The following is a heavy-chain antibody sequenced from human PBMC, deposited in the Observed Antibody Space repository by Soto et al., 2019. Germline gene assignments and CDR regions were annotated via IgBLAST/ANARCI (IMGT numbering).Heavy chain of an antibody. V-gene: IGHV3-23*01. CDR1: GLTFSSYA. CDR3: AKETSNSGCFDY. J-gene: IGHJ4*02. D-gene: IGHD6-19*01. Sequence: EVQLLESGGGLVQPGGSLRLSCAASGLTFSSYAMNWVRQAPGKGLEWVSGISGSGGTTYYADSVKDRFTISRDNSKNTLYLQMKGLRAEDTAVYYCAKETSNSGCFDYWGQGTLVTVSS. CDR2: ISGSGGTT.